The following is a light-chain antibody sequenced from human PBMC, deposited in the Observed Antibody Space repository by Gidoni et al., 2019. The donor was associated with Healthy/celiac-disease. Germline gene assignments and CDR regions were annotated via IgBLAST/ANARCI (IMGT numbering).Light chain of an antibody. CDR3: QQPSNLL. J-gene: IGKJ4*01. Sequence: EIVLTQSPATLSLSPGERATLSCRASQSVSSYLAWYQQKPGQAPRLLIYDASNRATGIPARFSGSGSGTDFTLTISSLEPEDFAVYYCQQPSNLLFXGXTKVEIQ. CDR1: QSVSSY. V-gene: IGKV3-11*01. CDR2: DAS.